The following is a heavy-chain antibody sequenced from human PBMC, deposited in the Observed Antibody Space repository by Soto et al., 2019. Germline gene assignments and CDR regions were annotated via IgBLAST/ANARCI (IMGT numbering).Heavy chain of an antibody. CDR2: IYYSGST. CDR1: GGSISSYY. D-gene: IGHD1-26*01. V-gene: IGHV4-59*01. CDR3: ARGVSGSYSLAFDY. Sequence: SETLSLTCTVSGGSISSYYWSWIRQPPGKGLKWIGYIYYSGSTNYNPSLKSRVTISVDTSKNQFSLKLSSVTAADTAVYYCARGVSGSYSLAFDYWGQGTLVTVSS. J-gene: IGHJ4*02.